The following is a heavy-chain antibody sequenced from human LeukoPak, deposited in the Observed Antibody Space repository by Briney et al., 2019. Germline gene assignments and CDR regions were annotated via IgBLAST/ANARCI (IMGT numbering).Heavy chain of an antibody. CDR1: GFTFSSYA. J-gene: IGHJ6*02. V-gene: IGHV3-30-3*01. CDR3: ARAQRSSSSKYYYGMDV. Sequence: GGSLRLSCAASGFTFSSYAMHWVRQAPGKGLEWVAVISYDGSNKYYADSVKGRFTISRDNSKNTLYLQMNSLRAEDTAVYYCARAQRSSSSKYYYGMDVWGQGTTVTVSS. D-gene: IGHD6-6*01. CDR2: ISYDGSNK.